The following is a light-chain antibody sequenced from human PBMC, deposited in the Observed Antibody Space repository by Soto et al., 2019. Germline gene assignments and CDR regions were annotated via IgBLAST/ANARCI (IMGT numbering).Light chain of an antibody. J-gene: IGLJ1*01. CDR3: CSYGGISTYV. Sequence: QSVLTQPASVSGSPGQSITIPCTGTSSDVGSYNLVSWYQQHPGKAPKLMIYEDTKRPSGVSDRFSGSKSANTASLTISGLQAEDEADYYCCSYGGISTYVFGTGTKLTVL. V-gene: IGLV2-23*01. CDR1: SSDVGSYNL. CDR2: EDT.